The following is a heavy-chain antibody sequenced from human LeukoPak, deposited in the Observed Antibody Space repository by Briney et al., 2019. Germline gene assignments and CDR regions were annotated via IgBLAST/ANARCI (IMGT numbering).Heavy chain of an antibody. CDR3: ARVYYDILTGYDSDYYYMDV. Sequence: GSLRLSCAASGFTFSDYYMSWIRQPPGKGLEWIGEINHSGSTNYNPSLKSRVTISVDTSKNQFSLKLSSVTAADTAVYYCARVYYDILTGYDSDYYYMDVWGKGTTVTVSS. CDR1: GFTFSDYY. CDR2: INHSGST. J-gene: IGHJ6*03. D-gene: IGHD3-9*01. V-gene: IGHV4-34*01.